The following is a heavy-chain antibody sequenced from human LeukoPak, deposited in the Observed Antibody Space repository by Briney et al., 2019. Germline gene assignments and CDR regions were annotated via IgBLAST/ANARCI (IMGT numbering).Heavy chain of an antibody. CDR3: AGPYYDFWSGYNYAFDI. V-gene: IGHV3-48*01. CDR1: GFTFSSYS. J-gene: IGHJ3*02. Sequence: PGGSLRLSCAASGFTFSSYSMNWVRQAPGKGLEWVSYISSSSSTIYYADSVKGRFTISRDNAKNSLYLQMNSLRAEDTAVYYCAGPYYDFWSGYNYAFDIWGQGTMVTVSS. D-gene: IGHD3-3*01. CDR2: ISSSSSTI.